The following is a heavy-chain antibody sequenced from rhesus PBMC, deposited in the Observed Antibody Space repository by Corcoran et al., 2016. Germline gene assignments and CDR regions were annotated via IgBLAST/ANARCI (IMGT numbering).Heavy chain of an antibody. J-gene: IGHJ5-1*01. CDR2: IKNQANSGTA. CDR3: ARGIAATFGV. CDR1: GFTFSDYY. D-gene: IGHD4-29*01. Sequence: EVRLVESGGGLVQPGGSLRLSCVASGFTFSDYYMSWVRQAQGKGSEWVGFIKNQANSGTAEYAAVVKGRFTISRDDSKSIASLQMNSLKTEDTAVYYCARGIAATFGVWGPGVLVTVSS. V-gene: IGHV3-116*02.